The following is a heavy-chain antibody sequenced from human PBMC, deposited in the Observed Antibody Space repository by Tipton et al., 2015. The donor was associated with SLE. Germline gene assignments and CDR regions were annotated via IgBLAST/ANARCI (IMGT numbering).Heavy chain of an antibody. J-gene: IGHJ5*02. V-gene: IGHV4-61*09. CDR1: GGSISSGSYY. D-gene: IGHD4-23*01. CDR2: FYTSGSP. Sequence: TLSLTCSVSGGSISSGSYYWSWIRQSAGKGLEWIGHFYTSGSPLYNPSLKSRATISGDTSKNQYSLNLSSMSAADTAVYYCVREPLLYDDYGGGFDPWGQGTLVTVSS. CDR3: VREPLLYDDYGGGFDP.